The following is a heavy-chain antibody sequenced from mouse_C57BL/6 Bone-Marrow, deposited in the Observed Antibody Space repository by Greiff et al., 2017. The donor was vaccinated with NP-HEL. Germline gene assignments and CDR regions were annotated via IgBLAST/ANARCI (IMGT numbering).Heavy chain of an antibody. CDR3: ARTHYYGSSYGYFDV. Sequence: QVQLQQSGAELARPGASVKMPCKASGYTFTSYTMHWVKQRPGQGLEWIGYINPSSGYTKYNQKFKDKATLTADKSSSTAYMQLSSLTSEDSAVYYCARTHYYGSSYGYFDVWGTGTTVTVSS. V-gene: IGHV1-4*01. J-gene: IGHJ1*03. D-gene: IGHD1-1*01. CDR2: INPSSGYT. CDR1: GYTFTSYT.